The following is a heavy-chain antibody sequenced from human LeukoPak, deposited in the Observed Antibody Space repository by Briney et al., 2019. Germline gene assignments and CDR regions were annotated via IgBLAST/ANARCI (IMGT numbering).Heavy chain of an antibody. CDR3: ARGATISETGYFDF. CDR2: IDHRGDT. J-gene: IGHJ4*03. Sequence: NPSETLSLTCAVYGGSFSRYYWSWIRQSPGKGLEWIAEIDHRGDTNYNPSVKSRVTISVDTSKNQFSLKMRSLSAADTALYYCARGATISETGYFDFWDQGTLVTVSS. D-gene: IGHD5-24*01. CDR1: GGSFSRYY. V-gene: IGHV4-34*01.